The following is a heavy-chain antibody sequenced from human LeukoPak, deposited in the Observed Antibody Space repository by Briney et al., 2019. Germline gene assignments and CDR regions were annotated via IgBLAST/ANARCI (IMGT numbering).Heavy chain of an antibody. Sequence: GGSLRLSCAASGFTFSSYSMNWVRQAPGKGLEWVSSISSSSSYIYYADSVKGRFTISRDNAKNSLYLQMNSLRAEDTAVYYCARAHAGLLWFGESEKIDYWGQGTLVTVSS. CDR1: GFTFSSYS. CDR2: ISSSSSYI. J-gene: IGHJ4*02. V-gene: IGHV3-21*01. D-gene: IGHD3-10*01. CDR3: ARAHAGLLWFGESEKIDY.